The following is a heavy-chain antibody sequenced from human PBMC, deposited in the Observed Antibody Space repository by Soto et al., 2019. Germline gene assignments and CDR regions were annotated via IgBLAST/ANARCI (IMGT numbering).Heavy chain of an antibody. CDR1: GGSFSGYY. CDR3: ARGGYNPVAY. CDR2: INHSGST. J-gene: IGHJ4*02. D-gene: IGHD1-1*01. V-gene: IGHV4-34*01. Sequence: QVQLQQWGAGLLKPSETLSLTCAVYGGSFSGYYWSWIRQPPGKGLEWIGEINHSGSTNYNPSLKSRVTISVDTYKNQFSLKLSSVTAADTAVYYCARGGYNPVAYWGQGTLVTVSS.